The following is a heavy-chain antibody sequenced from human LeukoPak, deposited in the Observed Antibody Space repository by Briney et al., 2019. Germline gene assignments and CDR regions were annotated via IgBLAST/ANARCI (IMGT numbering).Heavy chain of an antibody. Sequence: PGGSLRLSCAASGFTFSGYWMHSVRQAPGKGLVWVSRINSDGYSITYADSVKGRFTISRENAKTTLYLQMNSLIAEDTAVYFCTRAGYSSGFDSWGQGTLVTVSS. CDR1: GFTFSGYW. D-gene: IGHD6-19*01. CDR2: INSDGYSI. CDR3: TRAGYSSGFDS. V-gene: IGHV3-74*03. J-gene: IGHJ5*01.